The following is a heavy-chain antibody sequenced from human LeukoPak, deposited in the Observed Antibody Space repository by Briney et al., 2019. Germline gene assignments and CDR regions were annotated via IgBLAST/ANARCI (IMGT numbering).Heavy chain of an antibody. J-gene: IGHJ5*01. CDR1: GGSINGYN. V-gene: IGHV4-59*08. Sequence: SETLILSCAASGGSINGYNWSWIRQPPGKGLEWIWYIYCSGSTNYNPSLMSRVTISFDKSKNQFSLQLISVIAADTAVYYYARHLTYSSGWARWFGSWGQGNLVNGFS. CDR3: ARHLTYSSGWARWFGS. D-gene: IGHD6-19*01. CDR2: IYCSGST.